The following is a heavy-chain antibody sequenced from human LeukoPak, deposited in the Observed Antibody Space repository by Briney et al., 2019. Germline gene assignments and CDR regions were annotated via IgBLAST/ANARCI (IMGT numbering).Heavy chain of an antibody. J-gene: IGHJ5*02. CDR1: GYTFGIYG. CDR3: ARDYCTRGGDCYKEDLFDP. Sequence: ASVKDSCKASGYTFGIYGISWVRQAPGQGLEWMAWISPYDCDTNYAQKFEGRVTMTTETSTNTADMEVRSLRSDDTAIYYCARDYCTRGGDCYKEDLFDPWGQGTLVTVSA. V-gene: IGHV1-18*01. CDR2: ISPYDCDT. D-gene: IGHD2-21*02.